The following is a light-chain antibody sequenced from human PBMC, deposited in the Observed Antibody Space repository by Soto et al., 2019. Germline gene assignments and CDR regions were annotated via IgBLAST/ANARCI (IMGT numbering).Light chain of an antibody. CDR2: MAS. V-gene: IGKV1-5*03. J-gene: IGKJ2*01. CDR1: QSISNL. CDR3: QQYNSYYT. Sequence: DIHMTHSPSTLSSCVGDIFTIACRASQSISNLLAWYQQKPGKAPQLLIYMASSLESGVPSRFSGSGSGTEFTLTISSLQPDDFATYYCQQYNSYYTFGQGTKVDIK.